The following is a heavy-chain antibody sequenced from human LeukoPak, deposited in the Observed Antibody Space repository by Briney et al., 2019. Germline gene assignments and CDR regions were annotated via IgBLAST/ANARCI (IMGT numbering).Heavy chain of an antibody. Sequence: SETLSLTCTVSGGSISSHYWSWIRQPPGKGLEWIGYIYYSGSTNYNPSLKSRVTISVDTSKNQFSLKLSSVTAADTAVYYCARNQPGYYYYYMDVWGKGTTVTVFS. CDR2: IYYSGST. D-gene: IGHD1-14*01. CDR1: GGSISSHY. J-gene: IGHJ6*03. CDR3: ARNQPGYYYYYMDV. V-gene: IGHV4-59*11.